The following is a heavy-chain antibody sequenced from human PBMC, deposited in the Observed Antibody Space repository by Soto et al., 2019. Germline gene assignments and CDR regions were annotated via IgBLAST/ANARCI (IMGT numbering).Heavy chain of an antibody. CDR3: ARSSPYIVVRKPTGNQDYYGMDV. Sequence: QVQLVQSGAEVKKPGSSVKVFCKASGGTFSNYTISWVRQAPGQGLEWMGGIIPVFGTTDYEQKFQGRVTITAAGSTSTAYMTLSSLRSADTAVYYCARSSPYIVVRKPTGNQDYYGMDVWGQGTTVTVSS. D-gene: IGHD2-2*01. CDR1: GGTFSNYT. CDR2: IIPVFGTT. V-gene: IGHV1-69*01. J-gene: IGHJ6*02.